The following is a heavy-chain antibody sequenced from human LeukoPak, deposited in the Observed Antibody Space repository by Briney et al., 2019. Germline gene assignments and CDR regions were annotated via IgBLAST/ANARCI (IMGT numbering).Heavy chain of an antibody. V-gene: IGHV1-69*01. CDR2: IIPIFGTA. J-gene: IGHJ4*02. CDR3: AADYGSGSYYNSLGY. D-gene: IGHD3-10*01. Sequence: ASVKVSGKASGGTFSSYAISWVRQAPGQGLEWMGGIIPIFGTANYAQKFQGRVTITADESTSTAYMELSSLRSEDTAVYYCAADYGSGSYYNSLGYWGQGTLVTVSS. CDR1: GGTFSSYA.